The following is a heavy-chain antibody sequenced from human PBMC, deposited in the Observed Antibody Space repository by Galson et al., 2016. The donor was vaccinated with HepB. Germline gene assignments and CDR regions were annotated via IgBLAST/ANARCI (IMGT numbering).Heavy chain of an antibody. CDR1: GFSLSTSGMC. CDR2: IGWDEDK. V-gene: IGHV2-70*01. J-gene: IGHJ6*02. Sequence: PALVKPTQTLTLTCTFSGFSLSTSGMCVSWIRQPPGKALEWLALIGWDEDKYYSTSLKTRLTISKDTSKNQVVLTMTNMDPVDTAPYYCARMKNYYYGMDFWGPGTTVTVSS. CDR3: ARMKNYYYGMDF.